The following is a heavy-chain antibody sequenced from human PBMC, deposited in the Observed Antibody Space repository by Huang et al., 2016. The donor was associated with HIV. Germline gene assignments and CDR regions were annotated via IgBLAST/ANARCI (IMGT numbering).Heavy chain of an antibody. D-gene: IGHD6-13*01. Sequence: EVQLLESGGGLVQPGGSLRLSCAVSGFTFSSYARSLVRQARGDGLEWVSVISGGGGSTYYADSVKGRFTISRDNSKNTLYLQMNSLRAEDAAVYYCAKDPYSSSWFDHFDYWGQGTLFTVSS. CDR1: GFTFSSYA. J-gene: IGHJ4*02. CDR2: ISGGGGST. V-gene: IGHV3-23*01. CDR3: AKDPYSSSWFDHFDY.